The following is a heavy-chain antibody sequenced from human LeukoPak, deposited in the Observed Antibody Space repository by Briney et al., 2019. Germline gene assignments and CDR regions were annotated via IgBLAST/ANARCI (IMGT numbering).Heavy chain of an antibody. CDR2: ISGSGGST. CDR1: GFTFSNYD. D-gene: IGHD3-10*01. Sequence: GGSLRLSCAASGFTFSNYDMHWVRQATGKGLEWVSAISGSGGSTYYADSVKGRFTISRDNSKNTLYLQMNSLRAEDTAVYYCAKDFITMVRGLPYWFDPWGQGTLVTVSS. V-gene: IGHV3-23*01. CDR3: AKDFITMVRGLPYWFDP. J-gene: IGHJ5*02.